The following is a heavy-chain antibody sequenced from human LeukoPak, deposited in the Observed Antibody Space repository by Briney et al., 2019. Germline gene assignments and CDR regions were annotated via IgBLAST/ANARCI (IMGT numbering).Heavy chain of an antibody. D-gene: IGHD3-10*01. CDR3: ARGVTGGGSGSYYKPPYDAFDI. J-gene: IGHJ3*02. CDR2: IYNSGNT. V-gene: IGHV4-30-4*01. CDR1: GGSISSGDYY. Sequence: SETLSLTCTVSGGSISSGDYYWSWIRQPPGKGLEWIGHIYNSGNTYYNPSLKSRVTISADTSKNQFSLKLSSVTAADTAVYYCARGVTGGGSGSYYKPPYDAFDIWGQGTMVTVSS.